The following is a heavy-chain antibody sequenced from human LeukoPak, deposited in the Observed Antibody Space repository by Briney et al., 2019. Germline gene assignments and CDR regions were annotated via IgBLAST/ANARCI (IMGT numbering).Heavy chain of an antibody. J-gene: IGHJ4*02. V-gene: IGHV1-3*01. CDR3: ARSSSMLTGYYPPDLVDY. D-gene: IGHD3-9*01. CDR2: INAGNGNT. CDR1: GYTFTSYA. Sequence: GASVKVSCKASGYTFTSYAMHWVRQAPGQRLEWMGWINAGNGNTKYSQKFQGRVTITRDTSASTAYMELRSLRSEDTAVYYCARSSSMLTGYYPPDLVDYWGQGTLVTVSS.